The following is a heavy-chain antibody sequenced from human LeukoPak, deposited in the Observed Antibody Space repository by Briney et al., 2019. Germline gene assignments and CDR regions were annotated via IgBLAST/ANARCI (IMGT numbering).Heavy chain of an antibody. CDR3: ARASRGTVTHFDS. D-gene: IGHD4-17*01. Sequence: SETLSLTCTVSGGSISSSSYYWGWIRQPPGKGLEWIGSIYYSGSTYYNPSLKSRVTISVDTSKNQFSLKLSSVTAADTTVYYCARASRGTVTHFDSRGQGTLVTVSS. CDR1: GGSISSSSYY. V-gene: IGHV4-39*01. CDR2: IYYSGST. J-gene: IGHJ4*02.